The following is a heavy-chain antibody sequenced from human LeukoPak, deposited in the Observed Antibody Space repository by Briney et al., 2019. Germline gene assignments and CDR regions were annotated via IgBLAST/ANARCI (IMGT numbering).Heavy chain of an antibody. CDR1: GFTFSSYA. D-gene: IGHD7-27*01. V-gene: IGHV3-23*01. CDR3: AKVLTGSQDY. Sequence: GGSLRLSCAASGFTFSSYAMSWVRQAPGKGLEWVSAISGSGGSTYCADSVRGRFTISRDNSKTTLHLQMNGLRAEDTAVYYCAKVLTGSQDYWGQGTLVTVSS. J-gene: IGHJ4*02. CDR2: ISGSGGST.